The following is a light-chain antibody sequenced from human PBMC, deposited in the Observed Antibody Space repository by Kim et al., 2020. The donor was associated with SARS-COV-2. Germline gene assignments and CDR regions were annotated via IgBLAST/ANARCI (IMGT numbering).Light chain of an antibody. V-gene: IGKV1-5*03. CDR1: QSISSW. J-gene: IGKJ1*01. CDR2: KAS. Sequence: ASVGDRVTITCRSSQSISSWLAWYQQKPGKAPKLLIYKASSLESGVPSRFSGSGSGTEFTLTISSLQPDDFATYYCQQYNSYSETFGQGTKVDIK. CDR3: QQYNSYSET.